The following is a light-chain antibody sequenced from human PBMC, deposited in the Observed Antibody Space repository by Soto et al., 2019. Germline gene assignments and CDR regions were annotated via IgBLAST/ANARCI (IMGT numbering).Light chain of an antibody. CDR1: QSITRY. CDR2: AAS. V-gene: IGKV1-39*01. J-gene: IGKJ2*01. Sequence: DIPMTQSPSSLSASVGERVTITCRASQSITRYLNWYQQKPGKAPKLLIHAASILQSGVPTRFIGSRSGTDITLTISSLQPEDSATYYDQQTYIMPRHFGQGTNLDIK. CDR3: QQTYIMPRH.